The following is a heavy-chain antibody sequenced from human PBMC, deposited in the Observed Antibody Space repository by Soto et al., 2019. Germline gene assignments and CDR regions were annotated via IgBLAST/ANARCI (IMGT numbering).Heavy chain of an antibody. J-gene: IGHJ3*02. CDR1: GFTVSSNY. D-gene: IGHD2-2*01. CDR3: ARAQLLVAAFDI. Sequence: EAQLVESGGGLVQPGGSLRLSCAASGFTVSSNYMSWVRQAPGKGLEWVSVIYSGGSTYYADSVKGRFTISRDNSKNTLYLQMNSLRAEDTAVYYCARAQLLVAAFDIWGQGTMVTVSS. V-gene: IGHV3-66*01. CDR2: IYSGGST.